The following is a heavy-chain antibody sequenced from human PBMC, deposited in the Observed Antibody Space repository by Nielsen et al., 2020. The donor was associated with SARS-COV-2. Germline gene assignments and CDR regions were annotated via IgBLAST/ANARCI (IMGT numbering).Heavy chain of an antibody. D-gene: IGHD2/OR15-2a*01. J-gene: IGHJ6*03. CDR1: GGSFSGYY. V-gene: IGHV4-34*01. Sequence: SQTMSLTCAVYGGSFSGYYWSWTRHPPGKGLEWIGAINHSGSTNYNPTLKSRVTISVDKSKNQSTLKLSSVTAADTAVYYWARRSYYIGSYYYYYYMDVWGKGTTVTVSS. CDR3: ARRSYYIGSYYYYYYMDV. CDR2: INHSGST.